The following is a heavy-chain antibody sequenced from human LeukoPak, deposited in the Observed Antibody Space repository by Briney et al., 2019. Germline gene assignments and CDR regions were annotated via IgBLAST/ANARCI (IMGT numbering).Heavy chain of an antibody. V-gene: IGHV6-1*01. D-gene: IGHD6-19*01. CDR1: GDSVSSNSAA. Sequence: SQTLSLTCAISGDSVSSNSAAWNWIRQSPSRGLEWLGRTYYRSKLYNDYAVSVKSRITINPDTSKNQFSLQLNSVTPEDTAVYYCARDDGIAVAGRFDYWGQGTLVTVSS. CDR2: TYYRSKLYN. CDR3: ARDDGIAVAGRFDY. J-gene: IGHJ4*02.